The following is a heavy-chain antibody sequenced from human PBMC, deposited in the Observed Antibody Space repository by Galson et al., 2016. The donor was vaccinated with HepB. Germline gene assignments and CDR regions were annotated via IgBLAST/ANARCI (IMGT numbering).Heavy chain of an antibody. CDR2: IHHSGRT. CDR1: GGSVNSGNFF. J-gene: IGHJ4*02. D-gene: IGHD3-16*01. V-gene: IGHV4-30-4*01. CDR3: ARSHGAY. Sequence: TLSLTCTVSGGSVNSGNFFWNWIRQPPGKGLEWIGRIHHSGRTDYNPSLNSRVAISLDTSKNQFSLNLYSATAADTAVYYGARSHGAYWGQGTLVTVSS.